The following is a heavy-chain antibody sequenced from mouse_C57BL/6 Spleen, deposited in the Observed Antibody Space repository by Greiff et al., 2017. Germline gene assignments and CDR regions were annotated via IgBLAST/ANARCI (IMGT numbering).Heavy chain of an antibody. D-gene: IGHD1-1*01. J-gene: IGHJ3*01. CDR3: ARPLIYYYGSERFAY. CDR1: GYTFTGYW. V-gene: IGHV1-9*01. CDR2: SLPGSGST. Sequence: QVQLQQSGAELMKPGASVKLSCKATGYTFTGYWIEWVKQRPGHGLEWIGESLPGSGSTNYNEKFKGKATLTADTSSNTAYMQLSSLTPEDSAISYCARPLIYYYGSERFAYWGQGTLVTVSA.